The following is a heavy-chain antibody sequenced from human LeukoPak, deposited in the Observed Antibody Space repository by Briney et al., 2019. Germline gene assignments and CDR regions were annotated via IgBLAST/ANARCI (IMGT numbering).Heavy chain of an antibody. J-gene: IGHJ4*02. CDR2: ISSSGSAI. CDR1: GFTFSSYE. D-gene: IGHD1-20*01. V-gene: IGHV3-48*03. CDR3: ARYNWNLDY. Sequence: GGSLRLSCAASGFTFSSYEMNWVRQAPGKGLEWVSYISSSGSAIYYADSVKGRFTISRDNAKNSLYLQMNSLRAEDTAVYYCARYNWNLDYWGQGTLVTVSS.